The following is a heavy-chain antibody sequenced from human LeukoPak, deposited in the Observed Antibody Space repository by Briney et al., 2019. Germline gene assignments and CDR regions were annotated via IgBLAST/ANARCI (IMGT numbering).Heavy chain of an antibody. D-gene: IGHD6-6*01. V-gene: IGHV3-23*01. CDR3: AKGAARSLQDYYYYMDV. CDR1: GFTFDDYA. Sequence: GGSLRLSCAASGFTFDDYAMHWVRQAPGKGLEWVSAISGSGGSTYYADSVKGRFTISRDNSKNTLYLQMNSLRAEDTAVYYCAKGAARSLQDYYYYMDVWGKGTTVTVSS. J-gene: IGHJ6*03. CDR2: ISGSGGST.